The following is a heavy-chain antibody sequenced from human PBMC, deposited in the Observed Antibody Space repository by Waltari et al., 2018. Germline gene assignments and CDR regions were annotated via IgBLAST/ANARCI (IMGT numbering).Heavy chain of an antibody. CDR1: GFTFSNAW. D-gene: IGHD3-22*01. V-gene: IGHV3-15*01. CDR2: IKSKTDGGTR. J-gene: IGHJ4*02. Sequence: EVQLVESGGGLVKPGGSLRLSCAASGFTFSNAWMSWVRQAPGKGLEWVGRIKSKTDGGTRDYAAPVKGRFTISRDDSKNRVYLQMNSLKTEDTAVYYCTTEYYYDLAYWGQGTLVTVSS. CDR3: TTEYYYDLAY.